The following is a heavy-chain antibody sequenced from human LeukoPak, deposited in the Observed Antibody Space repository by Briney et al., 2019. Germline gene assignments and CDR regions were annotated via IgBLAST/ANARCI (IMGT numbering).Heavy chain of an antibody. CDR1: GGSIRSYY. CDR3: ASPLSVAMDPRGMDV. Sequence: SETLSLTCTVSGGSIRSYYWNWIRQPPGKGLEWIGEINHSGSTNYNPSLKSRVTISVDTSKNQFSLKLGSVTAADTAVYYCASPLSVAMDPRGMDVWGQGTTVTVSS. CDR2: INHSGST. J-gene: IGHJ6*02. D-gene: IGHD5-18*01. V-gene: IGHV4-34*01.